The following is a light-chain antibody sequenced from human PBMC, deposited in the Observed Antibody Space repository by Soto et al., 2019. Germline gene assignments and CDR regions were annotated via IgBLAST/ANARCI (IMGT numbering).Light chain of an antibody. CDR1: SSDVGGYKY. CDR3: SSYTSSSTLSYV. CDR2: EVS. J-gene: IGLJ1*01. V-gene: IGLV2-14*01. Sequence: QSLLTHPASLSGSPGQSITISCTGTSSDVGGYKYVSWYQQYPGKAPKLMIYEVSNRPSGVSNRFSGSKSGNTASLTISGLQAEDEADYYCSSYTSSSTLSYVFGTGTKVTVL.